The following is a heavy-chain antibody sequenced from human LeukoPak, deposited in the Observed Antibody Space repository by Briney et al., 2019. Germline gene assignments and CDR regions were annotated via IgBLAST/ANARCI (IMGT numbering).Heavy chain of an antibody. V-gene: IGHV3-11*03. J-gene: IGHJ4*02. CDR2: ISSSSSYT. CDR3: AAGQMFTSGGFDS. Sequence: GGSLRLSCAASGFTFSDYYMSWIRQAPGKGLEWVSYISSSSSYTNYADSVKGRFTISRDNSKNTLSLQMHSLRPEDTALYYCAAGQMFTSGGFDSWGQGALVTVSS. CDR1: GFTFSDYY. D-gene: IGHD6-19*01.